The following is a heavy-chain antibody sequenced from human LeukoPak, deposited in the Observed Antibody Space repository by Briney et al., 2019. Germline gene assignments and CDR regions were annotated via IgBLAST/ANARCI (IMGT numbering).Heavy chain of an antibody. Sequence: GGSLRLSCAASGFTFSSYDMHWVRQATGKGLEWVSAIGTAGDTYYPGSVKGRFTISRENAKNSLYLQMNSLRAGDTAVYYCARGGSGSYYGYYLDYWGQGTLVTVSS. CDR2: IGTAGDT. CDR3: ARGGSGSYYGYYLDY. CDR1: GFTFSSYD. D-gene: IGHD3-10*01. J-gene: IGHJ4*02. V-gene: IGHV3-13*01.